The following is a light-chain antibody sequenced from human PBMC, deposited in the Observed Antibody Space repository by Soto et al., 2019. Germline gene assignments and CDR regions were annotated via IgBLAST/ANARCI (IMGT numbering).Light chain of an antibody. CDR3: QQRSNCPTIT. V-gene: IGKV3-11*01. J-gene: IGKJ5*01. Sequence: EMVLTQSPATLSLSPGERATLSCSASQSVGSYLAWYQQKPGQAPRLLIYDASNRATGIPARFSGSGSGTDFTLTISSLESEDFAVYYCQQRSNCPTITFGQGTRLEIK. CDR1: QSVGSY. CDR2: DAS.